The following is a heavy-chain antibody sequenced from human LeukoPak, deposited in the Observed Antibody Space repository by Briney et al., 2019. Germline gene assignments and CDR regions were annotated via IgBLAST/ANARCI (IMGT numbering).Heavy chain of an antibody. D-gene: IGHD2-2*01. CDR1: GGTFISYT. J-gene: IGHJ4*02. V-gene: IGHV1-69*02. CDR2: IIPILGIA. Sequence: GASVKVSCKASGGTFISYTISWVRQAPGHGLEWMGRIIPILGIANYAQKFQGRVTITADKSTSTAYMELSSLRSEDTAVYYCARGYCSSTSCSLPFILWGQGTLVTVSS. CDR3: ARGYCSSTSCSLPFIL.